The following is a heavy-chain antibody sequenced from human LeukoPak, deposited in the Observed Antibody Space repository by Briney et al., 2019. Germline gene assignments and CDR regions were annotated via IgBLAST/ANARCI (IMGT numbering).Heavy chain of an antibody. V-gene: IGHV4-34*01. J-gene: IGHJ4*02. Sequence: SETLSLTCAVYGGSFSGYYWSWIRQPPGKGLEWIGEINHSGSTNYNPSLKSRVTISVDTSKNQFSLKLSSVTAADTAVYYCAGDPLDYWGQGTLVTVSS. CDR1: GGSFSGYY. CDR3: AGDPLDY. CDR2: INHSGST.